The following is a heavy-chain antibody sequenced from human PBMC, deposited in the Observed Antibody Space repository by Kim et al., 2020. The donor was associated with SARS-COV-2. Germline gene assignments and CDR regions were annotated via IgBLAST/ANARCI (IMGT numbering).Heavy chain of an antibody. CDR1: GGTFSSYA. D-gene: IGHD6-19*01. Sequence: SVKVSCKASGGTFSSYAISWVRQAPGQGLEWMGRIIPILGIANYAQKFQGRVTITADKSTSTAYMELSSLRSEDTAVYYCARDWRIAVAGTGYYGMDVWGQGTTVTVSS. V-gene: IGHV1-69*04. CDR2: IIPILGIA. CDR3: ARDWRIAVAGTGYYGMDV. J-gene: IGHJ6*02.